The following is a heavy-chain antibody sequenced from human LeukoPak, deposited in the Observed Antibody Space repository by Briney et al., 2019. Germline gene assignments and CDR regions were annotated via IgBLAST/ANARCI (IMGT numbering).Heavy chain of an antibody. Sequence: GGSLRLSCAASGFTLDDYAMHWVRQAPGKGLEWVSGISWNSGSIGSADSVKGRFTISRDNAKNSLYLQMNSLRAEDMALYYCAKGYYYDSSGYFDYWGQGTLVTVSS. CDR3: AKGYYYDSSGYFDY. J-gene: IGHJ4*02. CDR2: ISWNSGSI. V-gene: IGHV3-9*03. D-gene: IGHD3-22*01. CDR1: GFTLDDYA.